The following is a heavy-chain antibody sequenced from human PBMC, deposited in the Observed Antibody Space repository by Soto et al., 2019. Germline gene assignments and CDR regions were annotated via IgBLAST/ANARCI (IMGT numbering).Heavy chain of an antibody. Sequence: QVQLAQSGAEVRKPGSSVKVSCRASGGAFSDFAFSWVRQAPGQGLEWMGGIIPMFAASKYAQRFQGRVSITADTSTQTVYLELSSLTPEDTAVYYCAKVSPMGYFFDFWGQGTLVTVSS. V-gene: IGHV1-69*06. CDR2: IIPMFAAS. CDR1: GGAFSDFA. CDR3: AKVSPMGYFFDF. J-gene: IGHJ4*02.